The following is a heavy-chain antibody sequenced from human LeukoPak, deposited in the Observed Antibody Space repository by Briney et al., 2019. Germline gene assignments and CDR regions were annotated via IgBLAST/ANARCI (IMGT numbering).Heavy chain of an antibody. V-gene: IGHV4-39*07. Sequence: SETLSLTCTVSGGSISSSSYYWGWIRQPPGKGLEWIGSIYYSGSTYYNPSLKSRVTISVDTSKNQFSLKLSSVTAADTAVYYCARAYYYDSSGYYGGHDAFDIWGQGTMVTVSS. CDR1: GGSISSSSYY. CDR2: IYYSGST. D-gene: IGHD3-22*01. J-gene: IGHJ3*02. CDR3: ARAYYYDSSGYYGGHDAFDI.